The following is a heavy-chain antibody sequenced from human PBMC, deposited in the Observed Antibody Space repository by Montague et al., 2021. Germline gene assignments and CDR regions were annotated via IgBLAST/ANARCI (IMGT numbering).Heavy chain of an antibody. CDR1: GFTVSSNY. J-gene: IGHJ3*02. Sequence: SLRLSCAASGFTVSSNYMSWVRQAPGQGLEWVLLIYSSGNTNYADSVKDRFTISRDNSKNMVYLQMNSLRAEDTAVYFCARHFDRSGYRHFDTWGQGTMVTVSS. CDR2: IYSSGNT. CDR3: ARHFDRSGYRHFDT. D-gene: IGHD3-22*01. V-gene: IGHV3-53*01.